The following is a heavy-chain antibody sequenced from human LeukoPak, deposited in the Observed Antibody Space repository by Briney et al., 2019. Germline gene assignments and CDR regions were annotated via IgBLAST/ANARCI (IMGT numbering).Heavy chain of an antibody. Sequence: GGSLRLSCAASGFPFSNYWMSWVRQAPGKGLEWVANIKQDGSEKYYVDSVKGRFTVSRDNAGNSLYLQMNSLRAEDTAIYYCARDTARYSGYDYALPLGYWGQGTLVTVSS. CDR3: ARDTARYSGYDYALPLGY. D-gene: IGHD5-12*01. CDR1: GFPFSNYW. CDR2: IKQDGSEK. V-gene: IGHV3-7*01. J-gene: IGHJ4*02.